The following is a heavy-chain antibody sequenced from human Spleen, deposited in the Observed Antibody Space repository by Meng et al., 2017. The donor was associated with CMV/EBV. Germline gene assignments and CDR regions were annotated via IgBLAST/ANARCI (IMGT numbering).Heavy chain of an antibody. V-gene: IGHV1-2*02. CDR3: VRLAGGVDY. Sequence: ASVKVSCKASGYTFTSYDINWVRQAPGQGLEWMGWINPNSGGTNYAQKFQGRVTMTRDTSISTAYMELSSLRSDDTAVYYCVRLAGGVDYWGQGTLVTVSS. CDR2: INPNSGGT. D-gene: IGHD3-10*01. CDR1: GYTFTSYD. J-gene: IGHJ4*02.